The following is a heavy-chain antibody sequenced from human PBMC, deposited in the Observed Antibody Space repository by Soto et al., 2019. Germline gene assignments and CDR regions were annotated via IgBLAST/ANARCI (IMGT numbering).Heavy chain of an antibody. J-gene: IGHJ6*02. CDR2: IGVSGGST. CDR3: AKDTVEYSSSPYYYYYGMDV. CDR1: GVTFSSYA. Sequence: EVQLLESGGGLVQPGGSLRLSCAASGVTFSSYAMSWVRQAPGKGLEWVSAIGVSGGSTYYADSVKGRFTISRDNSKNTLYLQMNSLRAEDTAVYYCAKDTVEYSSSPYYYYYGMDVWGQGTTVTVSS. D-gene: IGHD6-6*01. V-gene: IGHV3-23*01.